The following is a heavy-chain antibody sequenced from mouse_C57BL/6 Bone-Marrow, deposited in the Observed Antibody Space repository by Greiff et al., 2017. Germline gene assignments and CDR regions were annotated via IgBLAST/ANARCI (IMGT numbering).Heavy chain of an antibody. CDR3: ALITTVVADLDY. V-gene: IGHV1-22*01. Sequence: VQLQQSGPELVKPGASVKISCKASGYTFTDYNMHWVKQSHGKSLEWIGYINPNNGGTSYNQKFKGKATLTVNKSSSTAYMELRSLTSEDSAVYYCALITTVVADLDYWGQGTTLTVSS. J-gene: IGHJ2*01. CDR1: GYTFTDYN. D-gene: IGHD1-1*01. CDR2: INPNNGGT.